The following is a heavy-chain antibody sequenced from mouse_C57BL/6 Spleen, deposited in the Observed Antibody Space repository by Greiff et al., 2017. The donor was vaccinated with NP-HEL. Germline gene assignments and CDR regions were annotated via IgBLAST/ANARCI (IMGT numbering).Heavy chain of an antibody. D-gene: IGHD4-1*01. CDR2: ISNGGGST. CDR1: GFTFSDYY. Sequence: EVKLVESGGGLVQPGGSLKLSCAASGFTFSDYYMYWVRQTPEKRLEWVAYISNGGGSTYYPDTVKGRFTISRDNAKNTLYLQMSRLKSEDTAMYYCARQSLGRGYFDVWGTGTTVTVSS. CDR3: ARQSLGRGYFDV. J-gene: IGHJ1*03. V-gene: IGHV5-12*01.